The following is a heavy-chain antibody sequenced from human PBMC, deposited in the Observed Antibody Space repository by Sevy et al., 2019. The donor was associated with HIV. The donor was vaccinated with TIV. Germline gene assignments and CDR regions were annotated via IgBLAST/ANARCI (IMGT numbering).Heavy chain of an antibody. CDR2: IYYSGST. CDR1: GGSISSSSYY. CDR3: ARHPPNYYGSGSYYNLFDY. D-gene: IGHD3-10*01. J-gene: IGHJ4*02. Sequence: SETLSLTCTVSGGSISSSSYYWGWIRQPPGKGLEWIGSIYYSGSTCYNPSLKSRVTISVDTSKNQFSLKLSSVTAADTAVYYCARHPPNYYGSGSYYNLFDYWGQGTLVTVSS. V-gene: IGHV4-39*01.